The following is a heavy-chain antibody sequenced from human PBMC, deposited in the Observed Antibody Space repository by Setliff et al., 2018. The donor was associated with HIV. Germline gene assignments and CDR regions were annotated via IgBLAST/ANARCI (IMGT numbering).Heavy chain of an antibody. CDR1: GGTLSGHAISYA. Sequence: GASVKVSCKASGGTLSGHAISYAISWVRQAPGRGLEWMGGIAPVFGTADYAQKFRGRLTITADDSTSTAYLELSSLRSDDTAVYYCARVRRDFYNFWSGYYVHWYFDLWGRGTLVTVSS. V-gene: IGHV1-69*13. D-gene: IGHD3-3*01. CDR2: IAPVFGTA. J-gene: IGHJ2*01. CDR3: ARVRRDFYNFWSGYYVHWYFDL.